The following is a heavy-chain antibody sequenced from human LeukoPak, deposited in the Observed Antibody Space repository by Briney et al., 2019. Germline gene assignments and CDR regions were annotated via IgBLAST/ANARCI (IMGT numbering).Heavy chain of an antibody. CDR3: ASGPGYGYIDY. CDR2: IYTSGST. V-gene: IGHV4-4*09. CDR1: GGSISSYY. D-gene: IGHD3-10*01. Sequence: PSETLSLTCTVSGGSISSYYWSWIRQPPGKGLEWIGYIYTSGSTNYNPSLKSRVTISVDTSKNQFSLKLSSVTAADTAVYYCASGPGYGYIDYWGQGTLVTVSS. J-gene: IGHJ4*02.